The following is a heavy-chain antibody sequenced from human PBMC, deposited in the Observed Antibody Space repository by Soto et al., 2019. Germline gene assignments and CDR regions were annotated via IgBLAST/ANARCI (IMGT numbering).Heavy chain of an antibody. CDR2: MNAGVGNT. D-gene: IGHD5-18*01. J-gene: IGHJ4*02. CDR3: ARDTGCTFGSLNY. V-gene: IGHV1-3*01. CDR1: GYTFTDYA. Sequence: ASVKVSCKASGYTFTDYALHWVRQAPGQRLEWMGWMNAGVGNTLYSQKFQGRITITRDTSASTAYMELNSLKSEDTAIYYCARDTGCTFGSLNYWGPGTLVTAPQ.